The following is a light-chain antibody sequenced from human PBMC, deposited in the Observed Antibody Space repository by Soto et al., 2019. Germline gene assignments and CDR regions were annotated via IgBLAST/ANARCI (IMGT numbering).Light chain of an antibody. J-gene: IGKJ1*01. CDR2: KAS. V-gene: IGKV1-5*03. CDR3: QQYSRLWS. Sequence: DIQMTQSPSTLSGSVGDRVTITCRASQTISSWLAWYQQKPGKAPKLLIYKASTLKSGVPSRFSGSGSGTEFTLTISSLQRDDFGIYYCQQYSRLWSFGQGTKVDNK. CDR1: QTISSW.